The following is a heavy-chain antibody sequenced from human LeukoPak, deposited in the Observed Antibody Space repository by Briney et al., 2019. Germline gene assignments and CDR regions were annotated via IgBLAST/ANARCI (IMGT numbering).Heavy chain of an antibody. CDR1: GYTFTSYG. D-gene: IGHD5-18*01. CDR3: AREGIGGYSYGRNFDY. V-gene: IGHV1-18*01. J-gene: IGHJ4*02. Sequence: ASVKVSCKASGYTFTSYGISWVRQAPGQGLEGMGWISAYNGNTNYAQKLQGRVTMTTDTSTSTAYMELRSLRSDDTAVYYCAREGIGGYSYGRNFDYWGQGTLVTVSS. CDR2: ISAYNGNT.